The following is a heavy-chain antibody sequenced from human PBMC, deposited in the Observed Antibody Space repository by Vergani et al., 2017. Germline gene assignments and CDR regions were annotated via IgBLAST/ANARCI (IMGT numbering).Heavy chain of an antibody. Sequence: QVQLVQSGAEVKKPGSSVKVSCKASGGTFSSYAISWVRQAPGQGLEWMGGIIPIFGTANYAQKFQGRVTITSDESTSTAYMELSSLRSEDTAAYYCASLGYCSSTSCYHDYWGQGTLVTVSS. J-gene: IGHJ4*02. CDR1: GGTFSSYA. CDR2: IIPIFGTA. D-gene: IGHD2-2*01. V-gene: IGHV1-69*01. CDR3: ASLGYCSSTSCYHDY.